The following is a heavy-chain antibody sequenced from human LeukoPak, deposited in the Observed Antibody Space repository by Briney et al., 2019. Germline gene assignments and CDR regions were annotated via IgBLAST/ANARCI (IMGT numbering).Heavy chain of an antibody. V-gene: IGHV3-53*01. J-gene: IGHJ4*02. Sequence: VGSLRLSCAASGFTVSINYMSWVRQAPGKGLEWVSVIYSGGNTYYADSVKGRFTISRDNSKNTVYLQMNSLRAEDTAVYYCARGETSSYDYWGQGTLVTVSS. CDR1: GFTVSINY. CDR3: ARGETSSYDY. CDR2: IYSGGNT. D-gene: IGHD3-16*01.